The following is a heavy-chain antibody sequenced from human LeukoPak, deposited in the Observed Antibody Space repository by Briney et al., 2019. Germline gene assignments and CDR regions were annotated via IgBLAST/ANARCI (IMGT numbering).Heavy chain of an antibody. V-gene: IGHV1-69-2*01. Sequence: VKVSCKVSGYTFTDYYMHWVQQTPGKGLEWMGLVDPEDGETIYAEKFQGRVTITADTSTDTAYMELSSLRSEDTAVYYCATDMAYYMDVWGKGTTVTVSS. CDR2: VDPEDGET. CDR3: ATDMAYYMDV. D-gene: IGHD3-10*01. J-gene: IGHJ6*03. CDR1: GYTFTDYY.